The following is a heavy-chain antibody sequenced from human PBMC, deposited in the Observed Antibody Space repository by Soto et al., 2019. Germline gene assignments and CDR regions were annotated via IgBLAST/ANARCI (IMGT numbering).Heavy chain of an antibody. Sequence: QVQLVESGGGVVQPGRSLRLSCTTSGFTFRSYGMHWVRQAPGKGLEWVAVIWYDGSNKYYADSVKGRFTISRDNSKNTQYLQTNSRRAEDTAVYYCARDVGCSSGTCSFFLGYWGQGTLVTVSS. V-gene: IGHV3-33*01. J-gene: IGHJ4*02. CDR1: GFTFRSYG. D-gene: IGHD2-15*01. CDR3: ARDVGCSSGTCSFFLGY. CDR2: IWYDGSNK.